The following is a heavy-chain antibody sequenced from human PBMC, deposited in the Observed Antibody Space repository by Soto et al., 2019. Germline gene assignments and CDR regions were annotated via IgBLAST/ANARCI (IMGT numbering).Heavy chain of an antibody. CDR2: ISSSGGSI. V-gene: IGHV3-23*01. J-gene: IGHJ5*02. CDR1: WFNFNTFA. Sequence: GGSLRLSCAASWFNFNTFAMSCIRQAPCKGLEWFSHISSSGGSIDCADSVRGRFTISIDNSKNVLFLQMNSLSADDTATYYCAKDQPSAWTGNWVAAWGKGTLVTLSS. CDR3: AKDQPSAWTGNWVAA. D-gene: IGHD1-1*01.